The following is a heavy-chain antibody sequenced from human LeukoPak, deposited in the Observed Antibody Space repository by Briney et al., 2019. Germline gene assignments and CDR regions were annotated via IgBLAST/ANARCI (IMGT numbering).Heavy chain of an antibody. CDR2: IYYSGST. CDR3: ARDRAMGLGYCSGGSCQRAFDI. V-gene: IGHV4-31*03. Sequence: SETLSLTCTVSGGSISSGGYYWSWIRQHPGKDLEWIGYIYYSGSTYYIPSLKSRVTISVDTSKNPFSLKLSSVTAADTAAYYCARDRAMGLGYCSGGSCQRAFDIWGQGTMVTVSS. D-gene: IGHD2-15*01. CDR1: GGSISSGGYY. J-gene: IGHJ3*02.